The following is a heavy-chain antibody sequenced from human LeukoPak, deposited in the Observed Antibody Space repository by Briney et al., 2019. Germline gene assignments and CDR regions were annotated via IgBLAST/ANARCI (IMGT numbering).Heavy chain of an antibody. CDR1: GYTFTNYY. J-gene: IGHJ4*02. Sequence: APVKVSCKASGYTFTNYYMHWVRQAPGQGLEWMGIINPNGGSTSYAQKFQGRVTMTRDTSTSTVYMDLSSLRSEDTAVYYCARAPRPPWDDSSGLDYWGQGTLVTVSS. V-gene: IGHV1-46*01. CDR2: INPNGGST. CDR3: ARAPRPPWDDSSGLDY. D-gene: IGHD3-22*01.